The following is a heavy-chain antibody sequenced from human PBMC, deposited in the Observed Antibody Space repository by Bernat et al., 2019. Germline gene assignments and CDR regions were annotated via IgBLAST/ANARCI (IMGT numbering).Heavy chain of an antibody. Sequence: EVQLLESGGGLVQPGGSLRLSCAASGFTFSSYAMSWARQAPGKGLEWVSAISGSGDNTYYADSVKGRFTISRDNSKNMLFLLMNSLRAEDTAVYYCAKTRNLVFYGMDVWGQGTTVTVSS. CDR2: ISGSGDNT. CDR1: GFTFSSYA. CDR3: AKTRNLVFYGMDV. D-gene: IGHD1-14*01. V-gene: IGHV3-23*01. J-gene: IGHJ6*02.